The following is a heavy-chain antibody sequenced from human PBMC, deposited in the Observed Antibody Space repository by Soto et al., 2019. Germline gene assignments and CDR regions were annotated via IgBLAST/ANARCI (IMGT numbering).Heavy chain of an antibody. D-gene: IGHD3-16*02. J-gene: IGHJ6*02. CDR3: ANPFSFGGVIHYYYGMDV. V-gene: IGHV3-23*01. Sequence: GGSLRLSCAASGFTFSSYAMSWVRQAPGKWLEWVSAISGSGGSTYYADSAKGRFTISRDNSKNTLYLQMNSLRAEDTAVYYCANPFSFGGVIHYYYGMDVWGQGTTVTVSS. CDR2: ISGSGGST. CDR1: GFTFSSYA.